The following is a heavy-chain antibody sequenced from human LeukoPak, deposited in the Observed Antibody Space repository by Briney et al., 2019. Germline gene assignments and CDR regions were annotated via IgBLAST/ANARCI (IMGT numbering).Heavy chain of an antibody. CDR2: IRYDGRNK. D-gene: IGHD4-23*01. Sequence: GGSLRLSCAASGFTFSNYGMHWVRQAPGKGLEWVAFIRYDGRNKYYADSVKGRFTISRDNSRNTLYLQMSSLRAEDTAVYYCARERGVVTSWGQGTLVTVSS. J-gene: IGHJ5*02. V-gene: IGHV3-30*02. CDR1: GFTFSNYG. CDR3: ARERGVVTS.